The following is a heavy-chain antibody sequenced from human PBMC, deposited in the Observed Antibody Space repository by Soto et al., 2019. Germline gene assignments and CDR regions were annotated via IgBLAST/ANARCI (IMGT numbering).Heavy chain of an antibody. Sequence: SETLSLTCTVSGGSISGSSYYWGWIRQPPGKGLEWIGSIYYSGSTYYNPSLKSRVTISVDTSKNQFSLKLSSVTAADTAVYYCARQDGTIFGVVRFDYWGQGTLVTVSS. CDR1: GGSISGSSYY. J-gene: IGHJ4*02. D-gene: IGHD3-3*01. V-gene: IGHV4-39*01. CDR2: IYYSGST. CDR3: ARQDGTIFGVVRFDY.